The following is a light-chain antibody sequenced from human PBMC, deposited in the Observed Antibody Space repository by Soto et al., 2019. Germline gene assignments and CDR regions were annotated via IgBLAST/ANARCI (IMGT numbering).Light chain of an antibody. Sequence: DVVMTQTPLSLSVAPGQPASISCKSSQSLLHITGETFLFWYLQKPGQSPQLLIYEVSTRVSGVPDRFSGSGSGTDFTLEISRVETDDGGIYYCMQSKQLPPTFGQWTRLGIE. CDR3: MQSKQLPPT. V-gene: IGKV2D-29*02. J-gene: IGKJ5*01. CDR2: EVS. CDR1: QSLLHITGETF.